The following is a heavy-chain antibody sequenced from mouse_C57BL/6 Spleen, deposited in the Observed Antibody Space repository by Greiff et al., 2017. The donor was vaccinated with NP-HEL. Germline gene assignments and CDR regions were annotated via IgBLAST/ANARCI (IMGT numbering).Heavy chain of an antibody. Sequence: QVQLQQPGAELVRPGTSVKLSCKASGYTFTSYWMHWVKQRPGQGLEWIGVIDPSDSYTNYNQKFKGKATLTVDTSSSTAYMQLSSLTSEDSAVYYCARPLLTGRGFAYWGQGTLVTVSA. D-gene: IGHD4-1*01. CDR2: IDPSDSYT. CDR3: ARPLLTGRGFAY. CDR1: GYTFTSYW. J-gene: IGHJ3*01. V-gene: IGHV1-59*01.